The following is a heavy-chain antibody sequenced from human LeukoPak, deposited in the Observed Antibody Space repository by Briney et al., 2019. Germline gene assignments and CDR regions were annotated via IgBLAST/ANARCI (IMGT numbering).Heavy chain of an antibody. CDR3: TRDPRHLDS. D-gene: IGHD6-6*01. Sequence: QAGGSLRLSCAASGFTFSNEYMTWVRQPPRKGLEWVANINQDGSEKYYVGSVKGRFTISRDNAKNSLYLQMSSLRVEDTAVYYCTRDPRHLDSWGQGTLVTVSS. CDR1: GFTFSNEY. J-gene: IGHJ4*02. CDR2: INQDGSEK. V-gene: IGHV3-7*01.